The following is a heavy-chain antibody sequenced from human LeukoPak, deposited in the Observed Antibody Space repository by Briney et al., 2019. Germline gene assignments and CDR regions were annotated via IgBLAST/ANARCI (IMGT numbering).Heavy chain of an antibody. Sequence: ASVKVSCKASGYTFTSYDINWVRQATGRGLEWMGWINPNSGGTNYAQKFQGRVTMTRDTSISTAYMELSRLRSDDTAVYYCARDGMVRGVIKLKFDYWGQGTLVTVSS. V-gene: IGHV1-2*02. J-gene: IGHJ4*02. CDR2: INPNSGGT. D-gene: IGHD3-10*01. CDR1: GYTFTSYD. CDR3: ARDGMVRGVIKLKFDY.